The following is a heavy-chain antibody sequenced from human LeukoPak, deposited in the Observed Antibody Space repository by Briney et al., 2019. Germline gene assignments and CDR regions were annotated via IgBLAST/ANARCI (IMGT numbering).Heavy chain of an antibody. J-gene: IGHJ4*02. CDR1: VYTFTSYD. CDR2: LNPNSGNT. V-gene: IGHV1-8*01. D-gene: IGHD2-2*02. Sequence: ASVKVSCKGSVYTFTSYDINWVRQATGQGLEWMGWLNPNSGNTGYAQKFQGRVTMTRNTSISTAYMELSSLRSEDTAVYYCAISYSSSTSCYTFGDYWGQGTLVTVSS. CDR3: AISYSSSTSCYTFGDY.